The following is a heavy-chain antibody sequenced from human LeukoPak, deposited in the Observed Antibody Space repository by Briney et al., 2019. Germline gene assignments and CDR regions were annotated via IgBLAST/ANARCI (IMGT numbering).Heavy chain of an antibody. CDR3: ATVPGVQLLDGY. J-gene: IGHJ4*02. Sequence: RASVKASCKVSGYTLTELSMHWVRQAPGKGLEWMGGFDPEDGETIYAQKFQGRVTMTEDTSTDTAYMELSSLRSEDTAVYYCATVPGVQLLDGYWGQGTLVTVSS. D-gene: IGHD2-2*01. CDR1: GYTLTELS. V-gene: IGHV1-24*01. CDR2: FDPEDGET.